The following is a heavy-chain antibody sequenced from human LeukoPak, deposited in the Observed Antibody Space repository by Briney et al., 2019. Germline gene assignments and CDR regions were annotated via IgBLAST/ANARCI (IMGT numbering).Heavy chain of an antibody. D-gene: IGHD1-26*01. Sequence: SGPALVKPTQTLTLTCTFSGFSLSTSGMCVSWIRQPPGKGLEWIGEINHSGSTNYNPSLKSRVTISVDTSKNQFSLKLSSVTAADTAVYYCARRLNRYSGSTTPNRYNWFDPWGQGTLVTVSS. J-gene: IGHJ5*02. CDR3: ARRLNRYSGSTTPNRYNWFDP. V-gene: IGHV4-39*07. CDR1: GFSLSTSGM. CDR2: INHSGST.